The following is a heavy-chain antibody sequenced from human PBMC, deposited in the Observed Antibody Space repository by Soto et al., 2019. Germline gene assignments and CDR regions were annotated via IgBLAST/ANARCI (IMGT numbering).Heavy chain of an antibody. Sequence: GGSLRLSCAASGLTFSHYSMNWVRQAPGKGLEWVSSISGGGTYRYYAESVKGRFTISRDNAKNALDLQMNSLRAEDTAVYYCARGRRVRGVTLISDYYYMDVWGKGTTVTVSS. CDR3: ARGRRVRGVTLISDYYYMDV. CDR1: GLTFSHYS. J-gene: IGHJ6*03. V-gene: IGHV3-21*01. CDR2: ISGGGTYR. D-gene: IGHD3-10*01.